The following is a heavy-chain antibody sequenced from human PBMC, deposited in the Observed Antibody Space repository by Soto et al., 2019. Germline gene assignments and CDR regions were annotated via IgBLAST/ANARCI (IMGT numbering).Heavy chain of an antibody. Sequence: SETLSLTCTVSGGSSSSYCWSWIRQPPGKGLEWIGYIYYSGRTNYNPSLKSRVTISVDTSKNQFSLKLTSVTAADTAVYYCARRYGGNFDYWGQGTLGTV. D-gene: IGHD1-26*01. V-gene: IGHV4-59*01. J-gene: IGHJ4*02. CDR3: ARRYGGNFDY. CDR2: IYYSGRT. CDR1: GGSSSSYC.